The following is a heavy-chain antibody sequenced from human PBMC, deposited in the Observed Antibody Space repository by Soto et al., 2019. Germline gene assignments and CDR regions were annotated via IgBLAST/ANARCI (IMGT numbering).Heavy chain of an antibody. CDR2: IYSGGST. D-gene: IGHD6-19*01. Sequence: GGSLRLSCAASGFTVSSNYMSWVRQAPGKGLEWVSVIYSGGSTYYADSVKGRFTISRDNSKNTLYLQMNSLGAEDTAVYYCAKEGAMSGNPLFDSWGQGTLVTVSS. CDR1: GFTVSSNY. V-gene: IGHV3-53*01. J-gene: IGHJ4*02. CDR3: AKEGAMSGNPLFDS.